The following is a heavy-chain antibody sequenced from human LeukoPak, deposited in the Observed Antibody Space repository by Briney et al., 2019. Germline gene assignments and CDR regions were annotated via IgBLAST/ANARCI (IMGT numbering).Heavy chain of an antibody. Sequence: ASVKVSCKASGYTFTGYYMHWVRQAPGQGLEWMGWINPNSGGTNYAQKFQGWVTMTRDTSISTAYMELSRLRSDDTAMYYCARAGGGLDYYYGMDVWGQGTTVTVSS. V-gene: IGHV1-2*04. CDR1: GYTFTGYY. J-gene: IGHJ6*02. CDR3: ARAGGGLDYYYGMDV. D-gene: IGHD3-16*01. CDR2: INPNSGGT.